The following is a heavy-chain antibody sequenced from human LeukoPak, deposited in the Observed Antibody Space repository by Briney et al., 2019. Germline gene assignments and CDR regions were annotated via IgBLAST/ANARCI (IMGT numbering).Heavy chain of an antibody. Sequence: GGSLRLSCAASGFTFSSYAMHWVRQAPGKGLEWVAVISYDGSNKYYADSVKGRFTISRDNSKNTLYLQMNSLRAGDTAVYYCARDLSSWGQGTLVTVSS. V-gene: IGHV3-30-3*01. CDR2: ISYDGSNK. D-gene: IGHD2-2*01. CDR1: GFTFSSYA. J-gene: IGHJ5*02. CDR3: ARDLSS.